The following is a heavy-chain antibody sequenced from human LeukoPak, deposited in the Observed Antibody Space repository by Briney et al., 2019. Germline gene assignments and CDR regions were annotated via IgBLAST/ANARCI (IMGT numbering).Heavy chain of an antibody. V-gene: IGHV4-30-2*01. J-gene: IGHJ4*02. D-gene: IGHD2-21*01. CDR1: GDSISRGGFS. Sequence: SETLSLTCFVSGDSISRGGFSWSWIRQPPGRGLERIGYIYHSGSTSYNPSLESRVTISVDRSKNQFSLNLTSVTAADTAVYYCARDLPSGGGGLGHWGPGTLVTVSS. CDR3: ARDLPSGGGGLGH. CDR2: IYHSGST.